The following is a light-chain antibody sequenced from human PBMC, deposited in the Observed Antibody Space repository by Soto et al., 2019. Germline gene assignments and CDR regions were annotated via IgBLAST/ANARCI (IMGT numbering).Light chain of an antibody. CDR3: QQTSSFPLT. V-gene: IGKV1-12*01. Sequence: DVQMTQSPSSVSAAVGDRVTITCRASQGLTSWLAGYHQKPGKAPKLLIYAASSLQSGVPSRFSGSGSGTYFTLTISSLQPEDFATYYSQQTSSFPLTFGGGTKVEIK. CDR2: AAS. CDR1: QGLTSW. J-gene: IGKJ4*01.